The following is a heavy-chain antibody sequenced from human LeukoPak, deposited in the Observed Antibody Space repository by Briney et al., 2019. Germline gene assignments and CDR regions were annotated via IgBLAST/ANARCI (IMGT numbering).Heavy chain of an antibody. CDR1: GFTFSSYS. Sequence: PGGSLRLSCAASGFTFSSYSMNWVRQAPGKGLEWVSSISSSSSYIYYADSVKGRFTISRDNSKNTLHLQMNSLRAEDTAVYYCAKDMVGDPGFDYWGQGTLVTVSS. V-gene: IGHV3-21*04. CDR2: ISSSSSYI. J-gene: IGHJ4*02. D-gene: IGHD1-26*01. CDR3: AKDMVGDPGFDY.